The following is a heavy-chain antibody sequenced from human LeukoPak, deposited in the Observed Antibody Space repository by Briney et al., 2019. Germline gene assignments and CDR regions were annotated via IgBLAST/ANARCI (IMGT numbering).Heavy chain of an antibody. Sequence: SQTLSLTCNVSGGSISSGGYYWSWIRQHPGKGLEWIGYIYYSGSTYYNPSLKSRVTISVDTSKNQFSLKLSSVTAADTAVYYCARAGTGDPAFDIWGQGTMVTVSS. CDR2: IYYSGST. CDR3: ARAGTGDPAFDI. CDR1: GGSISSGGYY. D-gene: IGHD7-27*01. V-gene: IGHV4-31*03. J-gene: IGHJ3*02.